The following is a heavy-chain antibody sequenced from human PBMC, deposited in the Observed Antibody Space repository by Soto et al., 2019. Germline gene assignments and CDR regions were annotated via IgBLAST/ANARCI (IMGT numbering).Heavy chain of an antibody. CDR1: GFTFSDYA. Sequence: LRVSCAAAGFTFSDYAVSWVLQAPGKGLEWVSAISSSGGSTYYADSVKGRFTISRDNSKSMVYLQMDSLRADDTALYYCAKDRHPDGIWSFDYWGRGILVTVTS. D-gene: IGHD1-20*01. V-gene: IGHV3-23*01. J-gene: IGHJ4*02. CDR2: ISSSGGST. CDR3: AKDRHPDGIWSFDY.